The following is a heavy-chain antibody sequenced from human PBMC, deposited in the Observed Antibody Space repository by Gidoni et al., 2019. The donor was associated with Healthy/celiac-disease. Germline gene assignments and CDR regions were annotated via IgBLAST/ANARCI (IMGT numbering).Heavy chain of an antibody. CDR1: GGSISSSSYY. CDR3: ARHRSSSGWFWYFDL. CDR2: IYYSGST. Sequence: QLQLQESGPGLVKPSETLSLTCTVSGGSISSSSYYWGWIRQPPGKGLEWIGSIYYSGSTYYNPSLKSRVTISVDTSKNQFSLKLSSVTAADTAVYYCARHRSSSGWFWYFDLWGRGTLVTVSS. V-gene: IGHV4-39*07. D-gene: IGHD6-19*01. J-gene: IGHJ2*01.